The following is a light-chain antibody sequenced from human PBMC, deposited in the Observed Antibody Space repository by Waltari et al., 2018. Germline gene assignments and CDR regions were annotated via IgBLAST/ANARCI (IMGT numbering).Light chain of an antibody. J-gene: IGLJ1*01. CDR1: DSDVGAYDF. CDR2: EVS. Sequence: QSALTQPASVSGSPGQSITTSCSGTDSDVGAYDFVSWYQQHPGKAPHLIIYEVSNRPAGISNRLSASKSGNTASLTILVLQAEDEADYYCSSYTTSSAPGVFGTGTRVTVL. CDR3: SSYTTSSAPGV. V-gene: IGLV2-14*01.